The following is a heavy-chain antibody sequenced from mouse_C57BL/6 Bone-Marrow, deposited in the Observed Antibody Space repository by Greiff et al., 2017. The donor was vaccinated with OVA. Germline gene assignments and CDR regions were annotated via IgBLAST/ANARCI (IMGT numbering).Heavy chain of an antibody. CDR1: GYSFTGYF. CDR2: INPYNGDT. Sequence: VHVKQSGPELVKPGDSVKISCKASGYSFTGYFMNWVMQSHGKSLEWIGRINPYNGDTFYNQKFKGKATLTVDKSSSTAHMELRSLTSADSAVYYCARCGYGSSYFDYWGQGTTLTVSS. CDR3: ARCGYGSSYFDY. V-gene: IGHV1-20*01. D-gene: IGHD1-1*01. J-gene: IGHJ2*01.